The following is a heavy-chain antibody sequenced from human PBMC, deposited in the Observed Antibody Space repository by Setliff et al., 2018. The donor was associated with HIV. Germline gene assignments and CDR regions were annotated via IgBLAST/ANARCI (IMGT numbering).Heavy chain of an antibody. J-gene: IGHJ4*02. CDR2: INQSGST. CDR3: ARQVTVVGYFETAAGSFNY. Sequence: SETLSLTCVAHGGSFSDYYWSWIRQPPGKGLEWIGEINQSGSTDYSPPLKSRVTISTDTSKNQFSLKVRSVTAADTAVYYCARQVTVVGYFETAAGSFNYWGPGTLVTVSS. CDR1: GGSFSDYY. D-gene: IGHD2-21*01. V-gene: IGHV4-34*01.